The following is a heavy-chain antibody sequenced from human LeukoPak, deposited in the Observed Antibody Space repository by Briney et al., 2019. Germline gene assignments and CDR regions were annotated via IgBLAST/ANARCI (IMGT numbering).Heavy chain of an antibody. V-gene: IGHV3-11*06. CDR1: GFTFSDYY. J-gene: IGHJ6*04. D-gene: IGHD2-2*01. CDR3: ARESGAVVPAAMHYYYGMDV. CDR2: ISSSSSYT. Sequence: GGSLRLSCAASGFTFSDYYMSWIRHAPGKGVEWVSYISSSSSYTNYADSVKGRFTISRDNAKNSLYLQMNSLRAEDTAVYYCARESGAVVPAAMHYYYGMDVWGKGTTVTVSS.